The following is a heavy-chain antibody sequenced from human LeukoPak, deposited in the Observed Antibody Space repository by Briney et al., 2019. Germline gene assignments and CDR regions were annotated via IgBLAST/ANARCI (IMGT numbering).Heavy chain of an antibody. D-gene: IGHD6-19*01. CDR1: GFTVSSNY. CDR3: ARDPRIAVAGTPYYYYGMDV. CDR2: IYSGGST. Sequence: PGGSLRLSCVASGFTVSSNYMSWVRQAPGKGLEWVSVIYSGGSTYYADSVKGRFTISRDNSKNTLYLQMNSLRAEDTAVYYCARDPRIAVAGTPYYYYGMDVWGQGTTVTVSS. J-gene: IGHJ6*02. V-gene: IGHV3-66*01.